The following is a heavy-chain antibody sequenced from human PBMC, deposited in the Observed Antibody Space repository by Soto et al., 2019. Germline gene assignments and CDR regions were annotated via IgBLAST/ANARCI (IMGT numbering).Heavy chain of an antibody. V-gene: IGHV3-11*01. CDR1: GFTFSDYY. CDR3: ATAVAAAGYYYYYYYYMDV. CDR2: ISSSGSTI. D-gene: IGHD6-13*01. Sequence: QVQLVESGGGLVKPGGSLRLSCAASGFTFSDYYMSWIRQAPGKGLEWVSYISSSGSTIYYADSVKGRFTISRDNAKNSLYLQINSLRAEDTAVYYCATAVAAAGYYYYYYYYMDVWGTGTTVTVSS. J-gene: IGHJ6*03.